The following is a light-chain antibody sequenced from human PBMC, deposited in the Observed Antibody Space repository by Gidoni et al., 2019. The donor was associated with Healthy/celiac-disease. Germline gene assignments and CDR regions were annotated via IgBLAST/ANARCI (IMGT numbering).Light chain of an antibody. CDR1: QSISSY. V-gene: IGKV1-39*01. Sequence: DIQMTQSPSSLSASVGDRVTITCWASQSISSYLKWYQQKPGKAPKLLIYAASSLKSGVPSTFGGSGSGKDFTITSSSLQPEDLVTYYCQQSYSTPYTFGQGTKLEIK. J-gene: IGKJ2*01. CDR2: AAS. CDR3: QQSYSTPYT.